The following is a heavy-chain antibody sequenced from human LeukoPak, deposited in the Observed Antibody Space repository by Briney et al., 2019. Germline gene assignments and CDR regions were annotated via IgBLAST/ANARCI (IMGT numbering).Heavy chain of an antibody. CDR3: NRWHIAGVSYSNV. Sequence: GGSLRLSCAASGFTFSNFGMHWVRQAPGEGLEWVAVISYDGSNKYSADSVKGRFTISRDNSKNTLYLQMNSLRAEDTAVYYCNRWHIAGVSYSNVWGQGTLVTVSS. CDR1: GFTFSNFG. V-gene: IGHV3-30*03. CDR2: ISYDGSNK. D-gene: IGHD2-15*01. J-gene: IGHJ1*01.